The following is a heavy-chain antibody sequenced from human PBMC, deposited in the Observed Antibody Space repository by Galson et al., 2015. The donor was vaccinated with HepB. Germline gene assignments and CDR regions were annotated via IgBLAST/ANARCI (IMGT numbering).Heavy chain of an antibody. J-gene: IGHJ4*02. CDR2: ISYDGSNK. Sequence: SLRLSCAASGFTFSSYAMHWVRQAPGKGLEWVAVISYDGSNKYYADSVKGRFTISRDNSKNTLYLQMNSLRAEDTAVYYCARCEREDYGHGYLRPLDYWGRGTLVTVPP. D-gene: IGHD3-22*01. CDR1: GFTFSSYA. CDR3: ARCEREDYGHGYLRPLDY. V-gene: IGHV3-30*04.